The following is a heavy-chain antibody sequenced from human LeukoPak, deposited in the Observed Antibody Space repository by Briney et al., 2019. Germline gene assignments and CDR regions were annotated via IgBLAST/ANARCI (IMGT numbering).Heavy chain of an antibody. CDR2: ISYDGSNK. J-gene: IGHJ4*02. CDR3: ARDRGYSYGPVVGYFDY. V-gene: IGHV3-30*03. Sequence: GGSLRLSCAASGFTFSSYGMHWVRLAPGKGLEWVAVISYDGSNKYYADSVKGRFTISRDNSKNTLYLQMNSLRAEDTAVYYCARDRGYSYGPVVGYFDYWGQGTLVTVSS. D-gene: IGHD5-18*01. CDR1: GFTFSSYG.